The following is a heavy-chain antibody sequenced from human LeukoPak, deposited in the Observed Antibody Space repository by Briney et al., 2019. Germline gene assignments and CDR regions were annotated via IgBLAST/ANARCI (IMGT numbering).Heavy chain of an antibody. CDR1: GGSISSYY. CDR3: ARHGKQLVVYYFDY. J-gene: IGHJ4*01. V-gene: IGHV4-59*08. Sequence: NSSETLSLTCTVSGGSISSYYWSWIRQPPGKGLEWIGYIYYRGSTNYNPSLKSRVTISVDTSKNQFSLKLSSVTAADTAVYYCARHGKQLVVYYFDYWGQGTLVTGSS. CDR2: IYYRGST. D-gene: IGHD6-13*01.